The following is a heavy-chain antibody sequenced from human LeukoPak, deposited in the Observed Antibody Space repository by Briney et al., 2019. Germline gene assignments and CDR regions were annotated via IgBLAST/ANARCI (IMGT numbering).Heavy chain of an antibody. CDR2: IIPIFGTA. CDR1: GGTFSSYA. Sequence: GASVKVSCKASGGTFSSYAISWVRQAPGQGLEWMGGIIPIFGTANYAQKFQGRVTITADKSTSTAYMELSSLRSEDTAVYYCARDSLDDYVWGSYRPPDYWGQGTLVTVSS. J-gene: IGHJ4*02. V-gene: IGHV1-69*06. CDR3: ARDSLDDYVWGSYRPPDY. D-gene: IGHD3-16*02.